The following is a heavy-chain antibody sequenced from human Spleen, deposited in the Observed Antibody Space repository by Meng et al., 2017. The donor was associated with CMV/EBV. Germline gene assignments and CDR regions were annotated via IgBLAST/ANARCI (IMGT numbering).Heavy chain of an antibody. V-gene: IGHV3-20*04. CDR2: INWNGGST. CDR1: GFTFDDYA. Sequence: GGSLRLSCAASGFTFDDYAMHWVRQAPGKGLEWVSGINWNGGSTGYADSVKGRFTISRDNAKNSLYLQMNSLRAEDTALYYCARKKGGWYYFDYWGQGTLVTVSS. CDR3: ARKKGGWYYFDY. J-gene: IGHJ4*02. D-gene: IGHD6-19*01.